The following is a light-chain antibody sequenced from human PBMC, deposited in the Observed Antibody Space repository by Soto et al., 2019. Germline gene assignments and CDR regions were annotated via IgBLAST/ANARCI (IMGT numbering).Light chain of an antibody. CDR2: GAS. V-gene: IGKV3-20*01. J-gene: IGKJ4*01. Sequence: EIVLTQSPGTLSLSPGARVTLSCRASQSVSRNYLVWYQQKPGQAPRLLLYGASSRATGIPDRFSGSGSGTEFTLTISRLEPEDFALYFCQQYASSPLTFGGGTKVEIK. CDR3: QQYASSPLT. CDR1: QSVSRNY.